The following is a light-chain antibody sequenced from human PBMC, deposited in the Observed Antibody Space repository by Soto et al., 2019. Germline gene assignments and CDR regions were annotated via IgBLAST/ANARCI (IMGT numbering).Light chain of an antibody. J-gene: IGKJ5*01. CDR2: DAS. V-gene: IGKV1-5*01. CDR1: QSVSNW. CDR3: QQYHNWPIT. Sequence: DIQMTQSPSTLTAAVGDRVTITCRASQSVSNWLAWYQQKPGKAPKLLIYDASSLESGVPSRFSGSGSGTEFTLTISSLQPDDFASYYCQQYHNWPITFGQGTRLEI.